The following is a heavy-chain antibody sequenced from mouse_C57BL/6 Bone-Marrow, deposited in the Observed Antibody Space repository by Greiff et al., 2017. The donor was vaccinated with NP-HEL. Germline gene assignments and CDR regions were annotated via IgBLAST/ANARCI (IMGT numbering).Heavy chain of an antibody. CDR1: GYAFSSSW. D-gene: IGHD1-1*01. CDR3: ATEYYYGSSPWFAY. Sequence: QVHVKQSGPELVKPGASVKISCKASGYAFSSSWMNWVKQRPGKGLEWIGRIYPGDGDTNYNGKFKGKATLTADKSSSTAYMQLSSLTSEDSAVYFCATEYYYGSSPWFAYWGQGTLVTVSA. J-gene: IGHJ3*01. CDR2: IYPGDGDT. V-gene: IGHV1-82*01.